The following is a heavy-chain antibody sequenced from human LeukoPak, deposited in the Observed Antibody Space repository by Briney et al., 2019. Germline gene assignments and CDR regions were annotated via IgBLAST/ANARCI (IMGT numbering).Heavy chain of an antibody. CDR3: ARDLYWRRVDTAMRRRYYGMDV. CDR2: INPSGGST. V-gene: IGHV1-46*01. CDR1: GYTFTSYY. D-gene: IGHD5-18*01. J-gene: IGHJ6*04. Sequence: GASVKVSCKASGYTFTSYYMHWVRQAPGQGLEWKGIINPSGGSTSYAQKLQGRVTMTTDTSTSTAYMELRSLRSDDTAVYYCARDLYWRRVDTAMRRRYYGMDVWGKGTTVTVSS.